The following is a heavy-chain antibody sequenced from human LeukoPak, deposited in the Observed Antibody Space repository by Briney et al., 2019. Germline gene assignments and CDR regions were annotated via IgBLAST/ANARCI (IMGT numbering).Heavy chain of an antibody. J-gene: IGHJ4*02. Sequence: MPGGSLRLSCAASGFTFSNAWMNWVRQAPGKGLEWVGRIRSKADGGTTDYAAPVKGRFTILRDDSKNTLYLQLSSLTTEDTALYYCTNQYFDFWGQGTLVTVSS. CDR3: TNQYFDF. CDR2: IRSKADGGTT. CDR1: GFTFSNAW. V-gene: IGHV3-15*01.